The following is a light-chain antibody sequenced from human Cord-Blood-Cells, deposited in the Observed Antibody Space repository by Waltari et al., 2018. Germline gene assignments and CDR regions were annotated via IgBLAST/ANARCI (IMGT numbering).Light chain of an antibody. J-gene: IGKJ4*01. Sequence: EIVLTPSPGTLSLSPGERATLSGRASQSVSSSYLAWYQQKPGQAPRLLIYGASSRATGIPDRFSGSGSGTDFTLTISRLEPEDFAVYYCQQYGSSPRTFGGGTKVEIK. CDR1: QSVSSSY. CDR3: QQYGSSPRT. V-gene: IGKV3-20*01. CDR2: GAS.